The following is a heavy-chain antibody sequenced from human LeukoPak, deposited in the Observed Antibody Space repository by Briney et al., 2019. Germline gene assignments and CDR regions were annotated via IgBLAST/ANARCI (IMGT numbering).Heavy chain of an antibody. Sequence: SETLSLTCAVYGGSFSGYYWSWIRQPPGKGLEWIGEINHSGSTNYNPSLKSRVTISVDTSKNQFSLKLSSVTAADTAVYYCARERFSGSYGDAFDIWGQGTMVTVSS. J-gene: IGHJ3*02. CDR2: INHSGST. CDR3: ARERFSGSYGDAFDI. CDR1: GGSFSGYY. D-gene: IGHD1-26*01. V-gene: IGHV4-34*01.